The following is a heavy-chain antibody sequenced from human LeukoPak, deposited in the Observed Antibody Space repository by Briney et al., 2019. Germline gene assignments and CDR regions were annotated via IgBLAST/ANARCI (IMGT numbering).Heavy chain of an antibody. V-gene: IGHV3-30*18. CDR1: GFTFSSYG. Sequence: PGGSLRLSCAASGFTFSSYGMHWVRQAPGKGLEWVAVISYDGSNKYYADSVKGRFTISRDNSKNTLYLQMNSLRAEDTAVYYCAKWDTAMAYDYWGQGHPATPSS. D-gene: IGHD5-18*01. CDR2: ISYDGSNK. J-gene: IGHJ4*02. CDR3: AKWDTAMAYDY.